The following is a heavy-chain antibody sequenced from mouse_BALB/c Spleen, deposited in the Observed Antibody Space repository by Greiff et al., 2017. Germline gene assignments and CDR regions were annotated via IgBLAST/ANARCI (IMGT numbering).Heavy chain of an antibody. Sequence: EVQVVESGPSLVKPSQTLSLTCSVTGDSITSGYWNWIRKFPGNKLEYMGYISYSGSTYYNPSLKSRISITRDTSKNQYYLQLNSVTTEDTATYYCASMPPFYDPWFAYWGQGTLVTVSA. CDR2: ISYSGST. CDR1: GDSITSGY. CDR3: ASMPPFYDPWFAY. V-gene: IGHV3-8*02. D-gene: IGHD2-3*01. J-gene: IGHJ3*01.